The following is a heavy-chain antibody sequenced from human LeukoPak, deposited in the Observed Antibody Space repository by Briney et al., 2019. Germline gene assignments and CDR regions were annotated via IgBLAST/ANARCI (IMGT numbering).Heavy chain of an antibody. CDR1: GFTFSSYG. CDR2: IWYDGSNK. J-gene: IGHJ4*02. Sequence: GGSLRLSCAASGFTFSSYGMHWVRQAPGKGLEWVAVIWYDGSNKYYADSVKGRFTISRDNSKNSLYLQMNSLRAEDTAVFYCAREYGMVNWDCWGQGTLVTVSS. D-gene: IGHD5-18*01. V-gene: IGHV3-33*01. CDR3: AREYGMVNWDC.